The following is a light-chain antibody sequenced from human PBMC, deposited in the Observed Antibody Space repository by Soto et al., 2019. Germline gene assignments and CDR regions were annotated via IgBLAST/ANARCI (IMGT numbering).Light chain of an antibody. CDR3: QQYTNWPIT. CDR1: QSVNNN. CDR2: GIS. J-gene: IGKJ5*01. Sequence: EVVMTQSPATLLVSPGERATLSCRASQSVNNNYLAWYQQKPGQAPRLLIYGISARASGVPARFSGSGSGTEFTLTIDSLQSEDFAVYYCQQYTNWPITFGQGTRLEIK. V-gene: IGKV3-15*01.